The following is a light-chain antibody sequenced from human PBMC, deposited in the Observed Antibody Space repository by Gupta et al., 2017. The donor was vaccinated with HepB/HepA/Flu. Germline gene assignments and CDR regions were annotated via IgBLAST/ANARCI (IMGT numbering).Light chain of an antibody. V-gene: IGKV3-15*01. Sequence: DIVMTQSPATLSVSPGERATLSSRASQSVSSNLAWYQQKPGQAPRLLIYGASTRATGVPARFSGSGSGTEFTLTISSLQSEDFAVYYCQQYNNWPPWYTFGQGTKLEIK. CDR1: QSVSSN. CDR3: QQYNNWPPWYT. J-gene: IGKJ2*01. CDR2: GAS.